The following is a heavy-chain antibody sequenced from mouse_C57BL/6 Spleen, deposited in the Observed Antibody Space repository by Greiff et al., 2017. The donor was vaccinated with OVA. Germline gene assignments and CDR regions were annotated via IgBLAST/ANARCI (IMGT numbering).Heavy chain of an antibody. V-gene: IGHV1-15*01. CDR3: ISRPSWLLRYLHG. Sequence: VQLQQSGAELVRPGASVTLSCKASGYTFTDYEMHWVKQTPVHGLEWIGAIDPETGGTTYNQKFKGKAILTADKSSSTAYMELRSLTSEDSAVYYGISRPSWLLRYLHGWGKGTTGTV. D-gene: IGHD2-3*01. CDR1: GYTFTDYE. J-gene: IGHJ1*03. CDR2: IDPETGGT.